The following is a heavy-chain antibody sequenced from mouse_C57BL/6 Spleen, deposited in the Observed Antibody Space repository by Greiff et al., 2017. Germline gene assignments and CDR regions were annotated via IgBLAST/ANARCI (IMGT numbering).Heavy chain of an antibody. CDR2: ISSGSSTI. J-gene: IGHJ1*03. CDR1: GFTFSDYG. CDR3: ARPRDYGGYFDV. V-gene: IGHV5-17*01. D-gene: IGHD2-4*01. Sequence: DVQLVESGGGLVKPGGSLKLSCAASGFTFSDYGMHWVRQAPEKGLEWVAYISSGSSTIYYADTVKGRFTISRDNAKNTLFLQMTSLRSEDTAMYYCARPRDYGGYFDVWGTGTTVTVSS.